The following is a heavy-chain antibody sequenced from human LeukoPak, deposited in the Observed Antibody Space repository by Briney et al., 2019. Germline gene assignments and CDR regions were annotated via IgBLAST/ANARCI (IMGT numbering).Heavy chain of an antibody. Sequence: SETLSLTCAVYGGSFSGYYWSWIRQPPGKGLEWIGEINHSGSTNYNPSPKSRVTISVDTSKNQFSLKLSSVTAADTAVYYCASRVRYFDWLSQYFQHWGQGTLVTVSS. J-gene: IGHJ1*01. CDR3: ASRVRYFDWLSQYFQH. CDR1: GGSFSGYY. D-gene: IGHD3-9*01. V-gene: IGHV4-34*01. CDR2: INHSGST.